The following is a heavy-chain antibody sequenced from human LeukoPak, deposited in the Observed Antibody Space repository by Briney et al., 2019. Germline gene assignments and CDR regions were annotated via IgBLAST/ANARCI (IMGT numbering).Heavy chain of an antibody. V-gene: IGHV3-30-3*01. Sequence: PGGSLRLSCAASGFTFSSYAMHWVRQAPGKGLEWVAVISYDGSNKYYADSVKGRFTISRDNSKNSMYLQMNSLRVEDTAVYYCARLWQPNYGDCLDHWGRGTLVTVTS. D-gene: IGHD4-17*01. J-gene: IGHJ4*02. CDR3: ARLWQPNYGDCLDH. CDR1: GFTFSSYA. CDR2: ISYDGSNK.